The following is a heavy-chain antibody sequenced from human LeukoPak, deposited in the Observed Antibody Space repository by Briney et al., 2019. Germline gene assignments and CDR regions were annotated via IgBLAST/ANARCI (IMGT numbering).Heavy chain of an antibody. D-gene: IGHD5-18*01. CDR2: INHSGGT. V-gene: IGHV4-34*01. CDR1: GGSFSGYY. J-gene: IGHJ4*02. CDR3: ARGRGYSYGYSDY. Sequence: SETLSLTCAVYGGSFSGYYWSWIRQPPGKGLEWIGEINHSGGTNYNPSLKSRVTISVDTSKNQFSLKLSSVTAADTAVYYCARGRGYSYGYSDYWGQGTLVAVSS.